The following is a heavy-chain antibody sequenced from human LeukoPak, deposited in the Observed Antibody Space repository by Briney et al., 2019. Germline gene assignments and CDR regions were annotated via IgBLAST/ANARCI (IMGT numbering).Heavy chain of an antibody. D-gene: IGHD3-9*01. CDR2: INQDGSEK. V-gene: IGHV3-7*01. J-gene: IGHJ6*03. CDR1: GFTFRSYW. CDR3: ARVLRYFDWSRVAPTMYMDV. Sequence: GGSLRLSCAASGFTFRSYWMHWVRKAPGKGLEWVANINQDGSEKYYVDSVKGRFTISRDNSKNTLYLQMNSLRAEDTAVYYCARVLRYFDWSRVAPTMYMDVWGKGTTVTISS.